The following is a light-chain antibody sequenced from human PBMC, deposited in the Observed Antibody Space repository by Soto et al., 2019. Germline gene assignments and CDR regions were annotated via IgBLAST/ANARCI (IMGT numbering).Light chain of an antibody. CDR3: QQYGSSPRT. Sequence: EIVLTQCPRTLSLSPGERATLSCRASQSVRNNYVAWYQHRPGQAPRLLIYGAASRATGIPDRFSGSGSGTDFTLTISRLEPEDFAVYYCQQYGSSPRTFGQGTKVDIK. CDR1: QSVRNNY. J-gene: IGKJ1*01. CDR2: GAA. V-gene: IGKV3-20*01.